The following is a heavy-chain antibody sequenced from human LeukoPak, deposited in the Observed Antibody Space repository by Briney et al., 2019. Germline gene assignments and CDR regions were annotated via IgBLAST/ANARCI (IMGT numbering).Heavy chain of an antibody. CDR3: ARAVYDSSGYHYYYYSMDV. CDR1: GFTFSSYS. V-gene: IGHV3-48*04. Sequence: GGSLRLSCAASGFTFSSYSMNWVRQAPGKGLEWVSYISSSSTIYYADSVKGRFTISRDNAKNSLYLQMNSLRAEDTAVYYCARAVYDSSGYHYYYYSMDVWGKGTTVTVSS. D-gene: IGHD3-22*01. CDR2: ISSSSTI. J-gene: IGHJ6*03.